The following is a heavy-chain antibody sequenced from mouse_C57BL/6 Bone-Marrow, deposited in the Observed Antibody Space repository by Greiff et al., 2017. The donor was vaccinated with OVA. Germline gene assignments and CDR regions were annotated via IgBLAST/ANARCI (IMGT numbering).Heavy chain of an antibody. D-gene: IGHD1-1*01. Sequence: QVQLQQSGAELARPGASVKLSCKASGYTFTSYGISWVKQRTGQGLEWIGEIYPRSGNTYYNEKFKGKATLTADKSSRTAYMELRSLTSEDSAVYFCARDYGSSYWFAYWGQGTLVTVSA. CDR2: IYPRSGNT. CDR3: ARDYGSSYWFAY. J-gene: IGHJ3*01. CDR1: GYTFTSYG. V-gene: IGHV1-81*01.